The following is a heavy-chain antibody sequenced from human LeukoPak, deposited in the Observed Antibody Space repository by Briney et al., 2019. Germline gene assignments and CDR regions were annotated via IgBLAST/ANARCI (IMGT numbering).Heavy chain of an antibody. CDR1: GFTFSNYA. CDR2: ISYDGRNN. Sequence: PGGSLRLSCAASGFTFSNYAMHWVRQAPGKGLEWVAVISYDGRNNYYADSVRGRLTISRDNSRNTLYLQMNSLRADDTAVYYCARAPGGGIVWTYRMDVWGQGTAVTVSS. V-gene: IGHV3-30-3*02. CDR3: ARAPGGGIVWTYRMDV. J-gene: IGHJ6*02. D-gene: IGHD3/OR15-3a*01.